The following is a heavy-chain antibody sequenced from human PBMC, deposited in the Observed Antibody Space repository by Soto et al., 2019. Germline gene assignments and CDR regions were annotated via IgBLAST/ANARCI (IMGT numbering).Heavy chain of an antibody. CDR3: ARGHSYYDFWSGYPFDP. Sequence: SVKVSCKASGGTFSSYAISWVRQAPGQGLEWMGGIIPIFGTANYAQKFQGRVTITADESTSTAYMELSSLRSEDTAVYYCARGHSYYDFWSGYPFDPWGQGTLVTV. CDR1: GGTFSSYA. J-gene: IGHJ5*02. CDR2: IIPIFGTA. V-gene: IGHV1-69*13. D-gene: IGHD3-3*01.